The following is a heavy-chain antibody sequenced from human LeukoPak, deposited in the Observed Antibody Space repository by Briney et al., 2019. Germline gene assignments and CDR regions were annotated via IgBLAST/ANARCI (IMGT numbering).Heavy chain of an antibody. J-gene: IGHJ4*02. Sequence: GGSLRLSCAAPGFTFSSYSMNWVRQAPRKGLEWVSSISSSSSYIYYADSVKGRFTISRDNAKNSLYLQMNSLRAEDTAVYYCAKDGIFSGGSGWYDYWGQGTLVTVSS. V-gene: IGHV3-21*01. CDR3: AKDGIFSGGSGWYDY. CDR1: GFTFSSYS. D-gene: IGHD6-13*01. CDR2: ISSSSSYI.